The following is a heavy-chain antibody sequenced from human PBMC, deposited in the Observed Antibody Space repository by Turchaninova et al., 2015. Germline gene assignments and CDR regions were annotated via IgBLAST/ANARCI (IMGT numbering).Heavy chain of an antibody. CDR1: GGPFNSYY. V-gene: IGHV4-59*12. J-gene: IGHJ4*02. CDR3: ARSVTTVVHFPY. Sequence: QVQLQESGPGLVKPSETLPPTCTVSGGPFNSYYWTWLRPPPGEGLEWIGYITYTGSTNYNPSLQSRVTISVDTSKNQFSLKLTSVTAADTAVYYCARSVTTVVHFPYWGQGTLVTVSS. CDR2: ITYTGST. D-gene: IGHD4-11*01.